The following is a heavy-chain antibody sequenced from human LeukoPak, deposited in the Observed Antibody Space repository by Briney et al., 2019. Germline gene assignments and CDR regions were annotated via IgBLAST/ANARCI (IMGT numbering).Heavy chain of an antibody. CDR1: GYSISSGYY. CDR2: IYHSGST. J-gene: IGHJ5*02. V-gene: IGHV4-38-2*01. D-gene: IGHD6-19*01. CDR3: ARGSLSQYSSGWYSRFDP. Sequence: SSETLSLTCAVSGYSISSGYYWGWIRQPPGKGLEWIGSIYHSGSTYYNPSLKSRVTISVDTSKNQFSLKLSSVTAADTAVYYCARGSLSQYSSGWYSRFDPWGQGTLVTVSS.